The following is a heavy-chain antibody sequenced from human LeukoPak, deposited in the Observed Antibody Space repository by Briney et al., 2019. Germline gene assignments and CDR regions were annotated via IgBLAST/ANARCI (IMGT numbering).Heavy chain of an antibody. CDR1: GGTFSSYA. V-gene: IGHV1-46*01. CDR3: ARDKGITIFGAPDV. Sequence: ASVKVSCKASGGTFSSYAISWVRQAPGQGLEWMGIINPSGGSTNYTQKFQGRVTMTRDTSTSTVYMELSGLRSEDTAVYYCARDKGITIFGAPDVWGQGTTVTVSS. J-gene: IGHJ6*02. D-gene: IGHD3-3*01. CDR2: INPSGGST.